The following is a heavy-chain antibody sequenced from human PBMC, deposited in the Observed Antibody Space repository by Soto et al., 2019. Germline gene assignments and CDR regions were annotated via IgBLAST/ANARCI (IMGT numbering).Heavy chain of an antibody. CDR3: ARGLDSSSWYVENWFDP. CDR2: INHSGST. D-gene: IGHD6-13*01. J-gene: IGHJ5*02. Sequence: SETLSLTCAVYGGSFSGYYWSWIRQPPGKGLEWIGEINHSGSTNYNPSLKSRVTISVDTSKNQFSLKLSSVTAADTAVYYCARGLDSSSWYVENWFDPWGQGTLVTVSS. CDR1: GGSFSGYY. V-gene: IGHV4-34*01.